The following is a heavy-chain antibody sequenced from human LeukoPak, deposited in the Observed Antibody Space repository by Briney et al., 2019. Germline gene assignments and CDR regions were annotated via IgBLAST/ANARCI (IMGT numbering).Heavy chain of an antibody. Sequence: ASVKVSCKASGYTFTSYGISWVRQAPGQGLEWMGWISAYNGNTNYAQKLQGRVTMTTDTSTSTAYMELRSLRSDDTAVYYCARDRHPLILRSLEWLLGPFDYWGQGTLVTVSS. CDR1: GYTFTSYG. CDR2: ISAYNGNT. CDR3: ARDRHPLILRSLEWLLGPFDY. J-gene: IGHJ4*02. D-gene: IGHD3-3*01. V-gene: IGHV1-18*01.